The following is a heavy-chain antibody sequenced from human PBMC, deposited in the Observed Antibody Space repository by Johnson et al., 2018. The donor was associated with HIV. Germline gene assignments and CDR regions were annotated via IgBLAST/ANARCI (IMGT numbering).Heavy chain of an antibody. CDR3: ARGWGRNSYDRKGDGFDI. CDR2: ISYDGSNK. V-gene: IGHV3-30-3*01. J-gene: IGHJ3*02. CDR1: EFSFSTYA. D-gene: IGHD3-22*01. Sequence: QVQLVESGGGVVQPERSLRLSCAASEFSFSTYAMRWVRQAPGKGLEGVAVISYDGSNKYYADSVKGRFTISRDNSKNTLYLQMNSLRAEDTAVYYCARGWGRNSYDRKGDGFDIWGQGTMVTVSS.